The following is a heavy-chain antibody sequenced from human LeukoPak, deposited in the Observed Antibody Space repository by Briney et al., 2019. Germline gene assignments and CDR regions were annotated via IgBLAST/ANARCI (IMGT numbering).Heavy chain of an antibody. CDR3: ARDKGGYPFDI. D-gene: IGHD2-2*01. CDR2: IWSDGSNE. Sequence: GRSLRLSCAASAFTFRTSGMHWVRQTPGKGLERGAVIWSDGSNEGYADSVKGGFTISRENSRNTLYLQMNRLRVEETAVYYCARDKGGYPFDIWGQGTMVTVSS. V-gene: IGHV3-33*01. CDR1: AFTFRTSG. J-gene: IGHJ3*02.